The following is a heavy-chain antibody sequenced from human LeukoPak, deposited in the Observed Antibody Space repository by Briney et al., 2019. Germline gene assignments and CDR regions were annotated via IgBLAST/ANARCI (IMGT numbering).Heavy chain of an antibody. CDR3: AKDLRYGSGSYCFDY. D-gene: IGHD3-10*01. CDR2: ISWNSGSI. CDR1: GFTFDDYA. Sequence: PDRSLRLSCAASGFTFDDYAMHWVRQAPGKGLEWVSGISWNSGSIGYADSVKGRFTISRDNAKNSLYLQMNSLRAEDTALYYCAKDLRYGSGSYCFDYWGQGTLVTLSS. V-gene: IGHV3-9*01. J-gene: IGHJ4*02.